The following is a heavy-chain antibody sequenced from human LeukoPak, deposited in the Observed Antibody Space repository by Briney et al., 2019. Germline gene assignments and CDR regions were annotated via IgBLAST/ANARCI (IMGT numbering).Heavy chain of an antibody. V-gene: IGHV4-39*01. CDR1: GGSISSSGYY. CDR2: IYYTGST. J-gene: IGHJ5*02. CDR3: ARHSRTVGSVGIDP. Sequence: SETLSLTCTVSGGSISSSGYYWGWIRQPPGKGLEWIGNIYYTGSTYYNPSLKSRVTISVDTSKNQFSLKLSSVTSADTAVYYCARHSRTVGSVGIDPWGQGTLVTVSS. D-gene: IGHD4-23*01.